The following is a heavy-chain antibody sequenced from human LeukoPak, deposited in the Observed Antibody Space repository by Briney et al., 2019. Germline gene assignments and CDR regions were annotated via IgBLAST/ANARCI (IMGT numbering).Heavy chain of an antibody. D-gene: IGHD3-22*01. Sequence: SETLSLTCTVSGGSISSYYWSWIRQPPGKGLEWIGYIYYSGSTSYNPSLKSRVTISVDTSKNQFSLKLSSVTAADTAVYYCARTSSGYYSTDAFDIWGQGTMVTVSS. J-gene: IGHJ3*02. CDR2: IYYSGST. CDR3: ARTSSGYYSTDAFDI. CDR1: GGSISSYY. V-gene: IGHV4-59*01.